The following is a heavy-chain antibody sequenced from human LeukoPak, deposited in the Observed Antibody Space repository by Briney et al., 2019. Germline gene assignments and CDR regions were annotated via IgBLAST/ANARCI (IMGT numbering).Heavy chain of an antibody. CDR2: ISSSSSYI. CDR1: GFTFSSYW. V-gene: IGHV3-21*01. Sequence: GGSLRLSCAASGFTFSSYWMSWVRQAPGKGLEWVSSISSSSSYIYYADSVKGRFAISRDNAKNSLYLQMNSLRAEDTAVYYCARDIAAAGTGFLDYWGQGTLVTVPS. J-gene: IGHJ4*02. D-gene: IGHD6-13*01. CDR3: ARDIAAAGTGFLDY.